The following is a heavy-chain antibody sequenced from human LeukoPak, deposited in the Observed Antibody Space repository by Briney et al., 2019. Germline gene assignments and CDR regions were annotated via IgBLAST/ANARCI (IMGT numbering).Heavy chain of an antibody. V-gene: IGHV1-24*01. CDR1: RYTPTELS. CDR3: ASLLYDSSGYYCFDQ. Sequence: ASVKVSCKVSRYTPTELSMHWVRQASGKGPEPMAGLDPEDGETIYAQKFQGRLTMTVDTSTDTAHMELNSLRSEDTAVYYCASLLYDSSGYYCFDQWGQGTPVTVSS. CDR2: LDPEDGET. D-gene: IGHD3-22*01. J-gene: IGHJ4*02.